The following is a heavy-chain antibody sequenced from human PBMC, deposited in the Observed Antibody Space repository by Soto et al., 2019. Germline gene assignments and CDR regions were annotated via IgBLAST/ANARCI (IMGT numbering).Heavy chain of an antibody. J-gene: IGHJ4*02. CDR2: IYYSGST. V-gene: IGHV4-59*08. CDR1: GGSISSYY. Sequence: SETLSLTCTVSGGSISSYYWSWIRQPPGKGLEWIGYIYYSGSTNYNPSLKSRVTISVDTSKNQFSLKLSSVTAADTAVYYCARHGPVAGRDYWGQGTLVTVSS. CDR3: ARHGPVAGRDY. D-gene: IGHD6-19*01.